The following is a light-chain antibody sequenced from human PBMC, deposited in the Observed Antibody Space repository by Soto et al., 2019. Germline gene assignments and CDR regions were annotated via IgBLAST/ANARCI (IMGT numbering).Light chain of an antibody. Sequence: EIVLTQSPATLSLSPGERATLSCRASQSVSDSLAWFQHKPGQAPRLLIFHASSRAAGTPARFSGSGSGTDFSLTISSLEPEDVAVYYCQHRSNWPQTFGQGTRVEFK. V-gene: IGKV3-11*01. J-gene: IGKJ1*01. CDR2: HAS. CDR3: QHRSNWPQT. CDR1: QSVSDS.